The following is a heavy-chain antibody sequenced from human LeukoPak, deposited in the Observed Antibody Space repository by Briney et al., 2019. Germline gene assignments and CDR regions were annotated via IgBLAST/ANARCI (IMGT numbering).Heavy chain of an antibody. Sequence: SETLSLTCAVYGGSFSGYYWSWIRQPPGKGLEWIGEINHSGSTNYNPSLKSRVTISVDTSKNQFSLKLSSVTAADTAVYYCARLVVAGIRTAPFDYWGQGTLVTVSS. CDR2: INHSGST. J-gene: IGHJ4*02. CDR3: ARLVVAGIRTAPFDY. CDR1: GGSFSGYY. V-gene: IGHV4-34*01. D-gene: IGHD6-19*01.